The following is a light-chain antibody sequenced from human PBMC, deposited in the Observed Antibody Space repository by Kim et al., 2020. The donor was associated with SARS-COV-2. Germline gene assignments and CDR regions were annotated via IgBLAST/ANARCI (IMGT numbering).Light chain of an antibody. CDR3: SAWDSSLTAWV. J-gene: IGLJ3*02. CDR1: SNNVGFQG. V-gene: IGLV10-54*01. Sequence: QAGLTQPPSVSKDLRQTATLTCTGNSNNVGFQGAVWLQQHQGHPPQLLSHRNNNRPSGISERLSASRSGDTASLTITGLQPEDEADYYCSAWDSSLTAWVFGGGTQLTVL. CDR2: RNN.